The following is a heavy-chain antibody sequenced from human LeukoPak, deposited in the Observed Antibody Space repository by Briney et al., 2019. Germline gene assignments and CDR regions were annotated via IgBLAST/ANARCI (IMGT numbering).Heavy chain of an antibody. V-gene: IGHV3-72*01. J-gene: IGHJ4*02. CDR3: ARARYCAVGTCYKDY. CDR2: IRNKANSYTT. D-gene: IGHD2-15*01. CDR1: GFTFSDHY. Sequence: GVSLRLSCAASGFTFSDHYMDWVSQAPGKGLEWVGRIRNKANSYTTDYAASVKGRFTISRDDSKNSLYLQMNSLKTEDTAVYYCARARYCAVGTCYKDYWGQGTLVTVSS.